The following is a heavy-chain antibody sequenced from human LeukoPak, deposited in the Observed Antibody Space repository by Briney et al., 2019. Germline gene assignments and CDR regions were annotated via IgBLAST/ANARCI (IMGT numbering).Heavy chain of an antibody. CDR1: GFTFSSYG. CDR2: ISYDGSNK. Sequence: GRSLRLSCAASGFTFSSYGMHWVRQAPGKGLEWVAVISYDGSNKYYADSVKGRFTISRDNSKNTLYLQMNSLRAEDTAVYCCARDSGDITGYFDYWGQGTLVTVSS. V-gene: IGHV3-30*03. D-gene: IGHD7-27*01. J-gene: IGHJ4*02. CDR3: ARDSGDITGYFDY.